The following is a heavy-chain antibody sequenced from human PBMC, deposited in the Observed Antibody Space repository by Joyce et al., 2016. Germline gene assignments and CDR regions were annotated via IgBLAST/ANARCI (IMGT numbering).Heavy chain of an antibody. Sequence: EVQLVESGGGLVQPGGSLRLSCAASGFIFSDHYMDWFRQSTGKVLEWVGRVRNKANSYTTEYAATVRGRFTISRDDSRNSLHLQMNSLRSDDAAVYYCARGEVGPAAPCYFDNWGQGTLVTVSS. CDR1: GFIFSDHY. J-gene: IGHJ4*02. V-gene: IGHV3-72*01. D-gene: IGHD1-26*01. CDR2: VRNKANSYTT. CDR3: ARGEVGPAAPCYFDN.